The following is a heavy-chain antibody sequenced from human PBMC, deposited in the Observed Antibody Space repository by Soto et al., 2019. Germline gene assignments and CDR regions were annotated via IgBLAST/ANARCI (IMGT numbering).Heavy chain of an antibody. CDR3: VRNWRYYGGDYYYGMDA. D-gene: IGHD3-10*01. V-gene: IGHV2-5*02. J-gene: IGHJ6*02. CDR2: IYWDDDE. Sequence: ITLKESGPTLVKPTQTLTLTCTFSGFSLNTGGVGVGWVRQPRGKAMEWLALIYWDDDERYRPSLRSRLNITKATLNKQVVLTMTNMDPEDTATYYCVRNWRYYGGDYYYGMDAWGQGTTVTVSS. CDR1: GFSLNTGGVG.